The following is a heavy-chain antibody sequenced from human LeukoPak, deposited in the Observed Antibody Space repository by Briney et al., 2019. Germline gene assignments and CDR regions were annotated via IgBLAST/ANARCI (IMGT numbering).Heavy chain of an antibody. CDR2: IYYSGST. CDR3: TRDRSGY. D-gene: IGHD1-14*01. V-gene: IGHV4-30-4*08. CDR1: GGSISSGDYY. Sequence: PSETLSLTCTVSGGSISSGDYYWSWIRQPPGKGLEWIGYIYYSGSTYYNPSLKSRVTMSVDTSKNQFSLKLSSVTAADTAVYYCTRDRSGYWGQGTLVTVSS. J-gene: IGHJ4*02.